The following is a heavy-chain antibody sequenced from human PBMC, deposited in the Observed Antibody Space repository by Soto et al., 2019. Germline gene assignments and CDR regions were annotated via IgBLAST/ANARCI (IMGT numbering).Heavy chain of an antibody. J-gene: IGHJ6*02. CDR3: ARVPFRSTFEAAAGRTYYYYYGMDV. CDR2: INSDGSST. D-gene: IGHD6-13*01. V-gene: IGHV3-74*01. CDR1: GFTFSSYW. Sequence: GGSLRLSCAASGFTFSSYWMHWVRQAPGKGLVWVSRINSDGSSTSYADSVKGRFTISRDNAKNTLYLQMNSLRAEVTAVYYCARVPFRSTFEAAAGRTYYYYYGMDVWGQGTTVTVSS.